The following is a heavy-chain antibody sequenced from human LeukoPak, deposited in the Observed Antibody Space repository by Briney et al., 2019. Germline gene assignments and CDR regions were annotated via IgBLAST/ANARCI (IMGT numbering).Heavy chain of an antibody. V-gene: IGHV4-34*01. J-gene: IGHJ2*01. CDR2: INHSGTT. Sequence: SETLSLTCAVYGGSFSGYYWSWIRQPPGKGLEWIGEINHSGTTIYNPSLKSRVTISVDTSKNQFSLKLSSVTAADTAVYYCARLPKVVPAANRRDWYFDLWGRGTLVTVSS. CDR3: ARLPKVVPAANRRDWYFDL. CDR1: GGSFSGYY. D-gene: IGHD2-2*01.